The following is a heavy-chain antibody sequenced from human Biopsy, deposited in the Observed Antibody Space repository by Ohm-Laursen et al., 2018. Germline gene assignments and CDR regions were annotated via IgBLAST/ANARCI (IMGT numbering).Heavy chain of an antibody. J-gene: IGHJ4*02. CDR3: ARGEVTFGELIVSLDS. D-gene: IGHD3-16*02. CDR1: GYNFISYS. Sequence: SSVKVSCKTSGYNFISYSINWVRQAPGQGLEWMGWIRPLNGDTKYGQKFQDRVTMTTDTSTSTVYMELTSLRSDDTAVYYCARGEVTFGELIVSLDSWGQGTLVTVSS. V-gene: IGHV1-18*01. CDR2: IRPLNGDT.